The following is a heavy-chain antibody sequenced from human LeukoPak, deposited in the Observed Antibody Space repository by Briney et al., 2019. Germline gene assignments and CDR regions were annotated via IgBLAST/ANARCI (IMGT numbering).Heavy chain of an antibody. Sequence: PGGSLRLSCAASGFTVSSNYMSWVRQAPGKGLEWVSIIYSGGSTYYADSVKGRFTISRDNSKNTLYFQMNSLRAEDTAVYYCARAPYGNYYYYYMDVWGKGTTVTVSS. D-gene: IGHD3-10*01. CDR1: GFTVSSNY. J-gene: IGHJ6*03. CDR2: IYSGGST. V-gene: IGHV3-53*01. CDR3: ARAPYGNYYYYYMDV.